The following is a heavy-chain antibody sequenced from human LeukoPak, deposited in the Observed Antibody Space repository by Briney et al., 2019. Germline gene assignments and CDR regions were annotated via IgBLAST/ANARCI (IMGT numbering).Heavy chain of an antibody. V-gene: IGHV4-31*01. CDR3: ARVRGDSGIVGATTADY. J-gene: IGHJ4*02. Sequence: PSQTLSLTCTVSGGSINSGGYCWSWIRQHPGTGLEWIGYVSHRGSTYYNPSLKSPVTISADTSKNQFSLKLRSAAAADTAFYYCARVRGDSGIVGATTADYWGQGILVTVSS. CDR2: VSHRGST. CDR1: GGSINSGGYC. D-gene: IGHD1-26*01.